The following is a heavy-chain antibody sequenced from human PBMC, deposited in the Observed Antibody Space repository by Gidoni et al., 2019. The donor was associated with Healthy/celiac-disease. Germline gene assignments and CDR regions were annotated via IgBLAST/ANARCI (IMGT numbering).Heavy chain of an antibody. J-gene: IGHJ4*02. V-gene: IGHV3-43*01. CDR3: ATSSSSNFDY. D-gene: IGHD6-6*01. CDR2: ISWDGGST. Sequence: EVQLVESGGVVVQPGGSLRLYCAASGFTFDDYTMHWVRQAPGKGLEWVSLISWDGGSTYYADSVKGRFTISRDNSKNSLYLQMNSLRNEDTALYYCATSSSSNFDYWGQGTLVTVSS. CDR1: GFTFDDYT.